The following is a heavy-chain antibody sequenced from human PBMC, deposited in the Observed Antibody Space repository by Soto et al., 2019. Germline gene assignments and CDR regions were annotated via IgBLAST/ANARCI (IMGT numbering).Heavy chain of an antibody. J-gene: IGHJ3*02. Sequence: EVQLLESGGDLVQPGGSLRLSCAASGFTFSNYAMSWVRQAPGKGLEWVSCISGSAGGTYYAYSVKGRFIISRDNSRNTLHLQMSSLRAEDTAIYYCAKSRGSGTYFNPSDALDIWGQGTVVTVSS. CDR3: AKSRGSGTYFNPSDALDI. CDR1: GFTFSNYA. V-gene: IGHV3-23*01. D-gene: IGHD3-10*01. CDR2: ISGSAGGT.